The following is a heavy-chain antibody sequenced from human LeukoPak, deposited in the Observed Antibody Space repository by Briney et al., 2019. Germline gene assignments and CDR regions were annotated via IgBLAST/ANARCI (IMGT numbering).Heavy chain of an antibody. CDR1: GFTFSSYW. CDR2: INTDGSST. J-gene: IGHJ4*02. D-gene: IGHD1-26*01. Sequence: GGSLRLSCAASGFTFSSYWMHWVRQAPGKGLLWVSRINTDGSSTNFADSVRGRFTISRDNAKNTLYLQMNSLRAEDTAVYYCTRDLTATYYGRFDYWGQGTLVTVSS. CDR3: TRDLTATYYGRFDY. V-gene: IGHV3-74*01.